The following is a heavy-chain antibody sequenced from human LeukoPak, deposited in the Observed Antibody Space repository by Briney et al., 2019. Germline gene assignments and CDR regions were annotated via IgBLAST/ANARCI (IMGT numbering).Heavy chain of an antibody. J-gene: IGHJ3*02. Sequence: ASVKVSCKASGYTFTSYDINWVRQATGQGLEWMGWMNPNSGNTGYAQKFQGRVTMTRNTSISTAYMELSSLRSEDTAVYYCARVRGSSWYFYGDAFDIWGQGTMVTVSS. CDR2: MNPNSGNT. V-gene: IGHV1-8*01. CDR3: ARVRGSSWYFYGDAFDI. CDR1: GYTFTSYD. D-gene: IGHD6-13*01.